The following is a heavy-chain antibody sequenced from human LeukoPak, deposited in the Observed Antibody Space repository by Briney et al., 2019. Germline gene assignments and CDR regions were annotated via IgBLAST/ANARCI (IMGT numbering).Heavy chain of an antibody. CDR1: GFTFSSYW. CDR2: IKQDGSEK. J-gene: IGHJ4*02. CDR3: TSHYYDSRGYYYFDY. D-gene: IGHD3-22*01. V-gene: IGHV3-7*01. Sequence: GGSLRLSCVASGFTFSSYWMSWVRQAPGKGLEGVANIKQDGSEKYYVDSVKGRFTISRDNAKNSLYLQMNSLRAEDTAVYYCTSHYYDSRGYYYFDYWGQGTLVTVSS.